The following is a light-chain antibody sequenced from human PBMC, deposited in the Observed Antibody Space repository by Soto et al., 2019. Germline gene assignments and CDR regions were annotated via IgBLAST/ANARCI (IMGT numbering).Light chain of an antibody. J-gene: IGLJ1*01. V-gene: IGLV2-14*01. CDR2: DVS. CDR3: SSYNV. CDR1: SSDVGGYNY. Sequence: QSALTQPASVSGSPGQSITISCTGTSSDVGGYNYVSWYQQHPGKAPKLMIYDVSNRPSGVSNRFSGSKSGNTASLTISGLQAEDEADYYGSSYNVFGTGTKVTVL.